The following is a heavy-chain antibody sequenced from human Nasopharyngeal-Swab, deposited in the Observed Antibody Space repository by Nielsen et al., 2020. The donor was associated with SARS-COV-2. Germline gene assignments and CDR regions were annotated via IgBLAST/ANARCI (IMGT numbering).Heavy chain of an antibody. Sequence: ESLKISCTVSGRSISSYYWSWLRQPAGKRLEWLGRVYSNGSPNYNPSLKSRVTMSADTSKNQFSLKLTSVTAADTAVYYCARGPITLRWWFDPWGQGTLVTVSS. CDR1: GRSISSYY. CDR2: VYSNGSP. CDR3: ARGPITLRWWFDP. V-gene: IGHV4-4*07. D-gene: IGHD2-21*01. J-gene: IGHJ5*01.